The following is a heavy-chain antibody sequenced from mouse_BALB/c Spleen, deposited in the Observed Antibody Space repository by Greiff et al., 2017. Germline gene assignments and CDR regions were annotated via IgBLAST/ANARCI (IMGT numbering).Heavy chain of an antibody. D-gene: IGHD2-3*01. CDR3: ARRGLLRAMDY. CDR2: IYPGDGDT. Sequence: VQLQQSGAELVRPGSSVKISCKASGYAFSSYWMNWVKQRPGQGLEWIGQIYPGDGDTNYNGKFKGKATLTADKSSSTAYMQLSSLTSEDSAVYFCARRGLLRAMDYWGQGTSVTVSS. V-gene: IGHV1-80*01. J-gene: IGHJ4*01. CDR1: GYAFSSYW.